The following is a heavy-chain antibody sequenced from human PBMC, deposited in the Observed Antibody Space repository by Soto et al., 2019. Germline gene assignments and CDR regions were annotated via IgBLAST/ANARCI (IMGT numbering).Heavy chain of an antibody. J-gene: IGHJ6*02. Sequence: QVQLVQSGAEVQQPGSSVKVSCKASGRTFSSYAISWVRQAPGQGLEWMGGIIPIFGTANYAQKFQGRVTITADESTSTAYMYVSSLRSEDTAVYYCARVKDGGNYRGQYYYGMDVWGHGTKVTVSS. CDR1: GRTFSSYA. CDR2: IIPIFGTA. CDR3: ARVKDGGNYRGQYYYGMDV. V-gene: IGHV1-69*01. D-gene: IGHD2-21*02.